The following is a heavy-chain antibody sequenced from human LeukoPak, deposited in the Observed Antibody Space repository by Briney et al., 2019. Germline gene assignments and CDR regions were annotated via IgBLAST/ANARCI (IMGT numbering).Heavy chain of an antibody. CDR3: TGYISGFPC. J-gene: IGHJ4*02. CDR2: ISYDGSNK. V-gene: IGHV3-30*14. D-gene: IGHD5-18*01. CDR1: GFTFSSYA. Sequence: GGSLRLSCAASGFTFSSYAMHWVRQAPGKGLEWVAVISYDGSNKYYADSVKGRFTISRDISKNTLYLQMNSLRAEDTAVYYCTGYISGFPCWGQGTLVTVSS.